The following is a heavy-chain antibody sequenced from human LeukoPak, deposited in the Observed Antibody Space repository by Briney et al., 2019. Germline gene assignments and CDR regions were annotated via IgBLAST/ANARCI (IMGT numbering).Heavy chain of an antibody. CDR3: ATRPPYCSSTSCLRAFDY. CDR2: INHSGST. V-gene: IGHV4-34*01. D-gene: IGHD2-2*01. Sequence: SETLSLTCAVYGGSFSGYYWSWIRQPPGKGLEWIGEINHSGSTNYNPSLKSRVTISVDTSKNQFSLKLSSVTAADTAVYYCATRPPYCSSTSCLRAFDYWGQGTLVTVSS. CDR1: GGSFSGYY. J-gene: IGHJ4*02.